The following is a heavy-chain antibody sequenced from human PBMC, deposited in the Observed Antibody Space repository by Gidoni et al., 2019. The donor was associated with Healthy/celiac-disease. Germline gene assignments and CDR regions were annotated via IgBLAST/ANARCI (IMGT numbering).Heavy chain of an antibody. CDR2: IRSKAYGGTT. CDR1: GFTFGDYA. J-gene: IGHJ3*02. Sequence: EVQLVESGGGLVQPGRSLRLSCTASGFTFGDYAMSGVRQAPGKGLEWVGFIRSKAYGGTTEYAASVKGRFTISRDDSKSIAYLQMNSLKTEDTAVYYCTREPIVATIWGDAFDIWGQGTMVTVSS. V-gene: IGHV3-49*04. CDR3: TREPIVATIWGDAFDI. D-gene: IGHD5-12*01.